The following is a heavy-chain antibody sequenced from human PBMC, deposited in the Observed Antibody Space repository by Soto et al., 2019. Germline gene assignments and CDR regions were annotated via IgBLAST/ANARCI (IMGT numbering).Heavy chain of an antibody. Sequence: GGSLRLSCAVSGFTFSNYAMSWVRQAPGKGLEWVSGISGSGGSTYYADSVKGRFTISRDNSKNTLYLHMNSLRVEDTAVYYCAKDSGAQDYAILTTYHRFDYWGQGTLVTVSS. J-gene: IGHJ4*02. CDR1: GFTFSNYA. D-gene: IGHD3-9*01. V-gene: IGHV3-23*01. CDR3: AKDSGAQDYAILTTYHRFDY. CDR2: ISGSGGST.